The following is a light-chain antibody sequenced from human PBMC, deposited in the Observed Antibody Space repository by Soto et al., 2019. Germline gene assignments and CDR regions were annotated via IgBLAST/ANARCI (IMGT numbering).Light chain of an antibody. CDR1: QSVSSY. V-gene: IGKV3-11*01. J-gene: IGKJ5*01. CDR2: DAS. Sequence: EIVLTQSPATLSLSPGERATLSCRAGQSVSSYLAWYQQKPGQAPRLLIYDASNRATGIPARFSGGGSGTDFTLTIDNLEPEDFAMYYCQQRSNWPPITFGQGTRLEIK. CDR3: QQRSNWPPIT.